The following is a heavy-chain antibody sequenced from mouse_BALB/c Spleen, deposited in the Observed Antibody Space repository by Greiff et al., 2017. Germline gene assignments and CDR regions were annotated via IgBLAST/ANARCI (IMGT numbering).Heavy chain of an antibody. J-gene: IGHJ4*01. CDR3: ARSGLRLRAMDY. CDR1: GFTFSSYT. D-gene: IGHD1-2*01. CDR2: ISSGGGNT. Sequence: EVQLVQSGGGLVKPGGSLKLSCAASGFTFSSYTMSWVRQTPEKRLEWVATISSGGGNTYYPDSVKGRFTISRDNAKNNQYLQMSSLRSEDTALYYCARSGLRLRAMDYWGQGTSVTVSA. V-gene: IGHV5-9*03.